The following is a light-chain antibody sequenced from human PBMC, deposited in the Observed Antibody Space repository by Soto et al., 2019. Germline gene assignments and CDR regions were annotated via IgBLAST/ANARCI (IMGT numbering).Light chain of an antibody. CDR2: DTS. J-gene: IGKJ3*01. V-gene: IGKV1-39*01. Sequence: IQLTQSPSSLSASVGDRVTMTCGASQNINTYLNWYQQKAGKAPKLLISDTSTLQSGVPSRFSGSGSRTNFTLTISSLQPEDFATYYCQETSSAPSTFGPGTKVD. CDR1: QNINTY. CDR3: QETSSAPST.